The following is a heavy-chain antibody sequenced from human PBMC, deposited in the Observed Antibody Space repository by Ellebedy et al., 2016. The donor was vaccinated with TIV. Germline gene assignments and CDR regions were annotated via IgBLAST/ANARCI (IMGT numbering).Heavy chain of an antibody. D-gene: IGHD3-10*01. CDR3: ARHQSGRGLRGVMPVPAAFDI. Sequence: MPSETLSLTCTVSGGSISSSSYYWGWIRQPPGKGLEWIGSIYYSGSTYYNPSLKSRVTISVDTSKNQFSLKLSSVTAADTAVYYCARHQSGRGLRGVMPVPAAFDIWGQGTMVTVSS. CDR1: GGSISSSSYY. CDR2: IYYSGST. J-gene: IGHJ3*02. V-gene: IGHV4-39*01.